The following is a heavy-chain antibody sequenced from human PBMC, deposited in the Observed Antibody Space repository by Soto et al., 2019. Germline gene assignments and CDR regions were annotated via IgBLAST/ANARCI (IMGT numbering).Heavy chain of an antibody. CDR1: GVSFDDYG. V-gene: IGHV3-9*01. CDR3: AKDNDLDRYGPFAY. J-gene: IGHJ4*02. D-gene: IGHD2-2*03. Sequence: EVQLVESVGGSVQPVRSLRLYCAASGVSFDDYGMHWVRQGPGKGLEWGSGISWNSGDIDYADSVKGRFTISRDNAKRSLYLHMNSLRTEDTALYYCAKDNDLDRYGPFAYGGQGILVTVSS. CDR2: ISWNSGDI.